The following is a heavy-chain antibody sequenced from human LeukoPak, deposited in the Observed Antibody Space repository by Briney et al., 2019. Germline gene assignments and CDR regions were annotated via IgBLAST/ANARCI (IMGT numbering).Heavy chain of an antibody. V-gene: IGHV4-59*01. CDR1: GGSISTYH. J-gene: IGHJ4*02. D-gene: IGHD6-13*01. Sequence: SETLSLTCTVSGGSISTYHWTWIRQPPGKGLEWIGYIYYSGSTNYNPSLKSRATISIDTSKNQFSLNLTSVTAADTAVYYCARAYSSWYFLHYWGQGTLVTVSS. CDR2: IYYSGST. CDR3: ARAYSSWYFLHY.